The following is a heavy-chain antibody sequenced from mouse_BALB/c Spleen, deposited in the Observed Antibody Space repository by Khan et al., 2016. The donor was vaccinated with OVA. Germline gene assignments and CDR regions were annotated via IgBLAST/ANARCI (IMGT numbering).Heavy chain of an antibody. CDR3: ASGLKYGNFDY. D-gene: IGHD2-10*02. V-gene: IGHV9-2-1*01. CDR1: GYTFTDYS. CDR2: INTETGEP. J-gene: IGHJ2*01. Sequence: QIQLVQSGPELKKSGETVKISCKASGYTFTDYSMHWVKQAPGKGLKWMGWINTETGEPTYADDFKGRFAFSLETSASTAYLQINNLKNEDTATYFCASGLKYGNFDYWGQGTTLTVSS.